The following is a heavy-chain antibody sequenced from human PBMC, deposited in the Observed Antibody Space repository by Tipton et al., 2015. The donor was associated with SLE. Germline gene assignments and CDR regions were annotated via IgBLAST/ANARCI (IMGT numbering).Heavy chain of an antibody. D-gene: IGHD6-13*01. J-gene: IGHJ3*01. V-gene: IGHV4-38-2*02. CDR1: GYSISSAYS. Sequence: TLSLTCVVSGYSISSAYSWGWIRQPPGKWLEWIGTVYHSGSTHYNPSLKSRVTISVDTSKNQFSLKLTSVTAADTAVYYCARENVAADGALDVWGQGTMVTVPS. CDR3: ARENVAADGALDV. CDR2: VYHSGST.